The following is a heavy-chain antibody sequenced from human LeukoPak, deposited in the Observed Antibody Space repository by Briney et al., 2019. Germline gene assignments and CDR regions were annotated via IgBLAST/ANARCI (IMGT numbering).Heavy chain of an antibody. J-gene: IGHJ5*02. Sequence: SEALSLTCTVSGGSISSYYWGWIRQPPGKGLEWIGSIYYSGSTYYNPSLKSRVTISVDTSKNQFSLKLSSVTAADTAVYYCATGLTGELTDNWFDPWGQGTLVTVSS. D-gene: IGHD3-10*01. CDR3: ATGLTGELTDNWFDP. CDR1: GGSISSYY. CDR2: IYYSGST. V-gene: IGHV4-39*01.